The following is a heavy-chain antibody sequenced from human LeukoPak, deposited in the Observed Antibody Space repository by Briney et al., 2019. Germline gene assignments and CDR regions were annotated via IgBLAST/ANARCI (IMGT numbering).Heavy chain of an antibody. J-gene: IGHJ4*02. Sequence: SETLSLTCTVSGGSISSYYWSWIRQPAGKGLEWMGRCYTSGSTNYNPSLKSRVTISVATSKTQFSLKLSTVTAADTAVYYCARHGGTWTFDYWGQGALVTVSS. CDR2: CYTSGST. CDR1: GGSISSYY. CDR3: ARHGGTWTFDY. V-gene: IGHV4-4*07. D-gene: IGHD3-16*01.